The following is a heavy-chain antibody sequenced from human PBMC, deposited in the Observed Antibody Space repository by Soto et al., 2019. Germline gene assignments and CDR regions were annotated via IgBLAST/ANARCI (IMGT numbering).Heavy chain of an antibody. V-gene: IGHV2-5*02. CDR2: IYWDDDK. Sequence: SGRPLVNPTQTLTLTCTCSGFSLSTSGVGVGWIRQPPGKALEWLALIYWDDDKRYSPSLKSRLTITKDTSKNQVVLTMTNMDPVDTATYYCAHFVPATGPENWFDPWGQGTLVTVSS. CDR3: AHFVPATGPENWFDP. CDR1: GFSLSTSGVG. J-gene: IGHJ5*02. D-gene: IGHD2-2*01.